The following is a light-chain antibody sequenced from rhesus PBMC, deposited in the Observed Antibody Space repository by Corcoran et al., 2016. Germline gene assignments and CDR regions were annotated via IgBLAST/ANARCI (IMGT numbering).Light chain of an antibody. CDR3: QQYNSAPCS. CDR1: QGISSW. Sequence: DIQMTQSPSSLSASVGDRATITCRASQGISSWLAWYQQKPGTALKLLNYKASSLQSGVPSRISGSGSGTDFTLTISSLRPEDFATYYCQQYNSAPCSFGQGTKVEIK. J-gene: IGKJ2*01. CDR2: KAS. V-gene: IGKV1-21*01.